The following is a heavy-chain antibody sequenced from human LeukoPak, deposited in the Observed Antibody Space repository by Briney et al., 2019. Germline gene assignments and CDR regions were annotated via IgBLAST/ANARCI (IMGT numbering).Heavy chain of an antibody. D-gene: IGHD6-13*01. CDR1: GFTFSSYS. Sequence: PGGSLRLSCAASGFTFSSYSMNWVRQAPGKGLEWVSSISSSSSYIYYADSVKGRFTISRDNAKNSLYLQMNSLRVEDTAVYYCAKDGGLAESNTHDAFDIWGQGTMVTVTS. CDR2: ISSSSSYI. V-gene: IGHV3-21*01. CDR3: AKDGGLAESNTHDAFDI. J-gene: IGHJ3*02.